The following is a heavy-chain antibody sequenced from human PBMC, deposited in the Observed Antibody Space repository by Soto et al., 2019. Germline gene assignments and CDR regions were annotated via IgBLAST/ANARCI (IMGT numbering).Heavy chain of an antibody. CDR1: GFTFSSYA. Sequence: GSLRLSCAASGFTFSSYAMSWVRQAPGKGLEWVSAISGSGGSTYYADSVKGRFTISRDNSKNTLYLQMNSLRAEDTAVYYCASLRFLAYYFDYWGQGTLVTVSS. V-gene: IGHV3-23*01. CDR2: ISGSGGST. D-gene: IGHD3-3*01. CDR3: ASLRFLAYYFDY. J-gene: IGHJ4*02.